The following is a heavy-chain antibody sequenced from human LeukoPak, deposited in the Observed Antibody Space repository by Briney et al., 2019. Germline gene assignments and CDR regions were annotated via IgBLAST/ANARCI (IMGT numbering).Heavy chain of an antibody. CDR1: GGTFSSYA. D-gene: IGHD2-21*02. V-gene: IGHV1-69*05. J-gene: IGHJ4*02. Sequence: ASVKVSCKASGGTFSSYAISWVRQAPGQGLEWMGGIIPIFGTANYAQKFQGRVTITTDESTSTAYMELSSLRSEDTAVYYCARAVFGGDSWYYFDYWGQGTLVTVSS. CDR2: IIPIFGTA. CDR3: ARAVFGGDSWYYFDY.